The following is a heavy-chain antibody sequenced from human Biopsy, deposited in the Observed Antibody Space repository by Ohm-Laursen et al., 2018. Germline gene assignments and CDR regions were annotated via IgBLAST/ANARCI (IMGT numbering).Heavy chain of an antibody. CDR2: VNAISGNT. D-gene: IGHD2-2*01. J-gene: IGHJ6*02. CDR1: GYTFSSYD. CDR3: ARAIRNQLLPDV. Sequence: SVNASCKLSGYTFSSYDVTCVRQSTRPGLEWMGWVNAISGNTGYAQKFRGRVTMTGDNSSSTAYLDLYSLTSEDTATYFCARAIRNQLLPDVWGQGTTVTVSS. V-gene: IGHV1-8*01.